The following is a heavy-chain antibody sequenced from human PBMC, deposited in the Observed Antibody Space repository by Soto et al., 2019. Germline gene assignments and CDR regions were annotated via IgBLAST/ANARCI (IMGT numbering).Heavy chain of an antibody. CDR2: IYYSGST. D-gene: IGHD2-2*01. J-gene: IGHJ3*02. V-gene: IGHV4-61*08. Sequence: PSETLSLTCTVSGGSISSGGYYWSWIRQHPGKGLEWIGYIYYSGSTNYNPSLKSRVTISVDTSKNQFSLKLSSVTAADTAVYYCARAQDQKIYCSSTSCFPDAFDIWGQGTMVTVSS. CDR3: ARAQDQKIYCSSTSCFPDAFDI. CDR1: GGSISSGGYY.